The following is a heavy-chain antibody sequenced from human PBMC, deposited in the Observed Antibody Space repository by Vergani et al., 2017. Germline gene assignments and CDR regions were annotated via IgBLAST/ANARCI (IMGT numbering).Heavy chain of an antibody. CDR2: IKQDGSVK. D-gene: IGHD5-12*01. CDR1: GFTFSSYW. V-gene: IGHV3-7*03. CDR3: ARGARAVATRYFDY. Sequence: EVQLVESGGGLVQPGGSLRLSCAASGFTFSSYWMSWVRQAPGKGLEWVANIKQDGSVKYYVDSVKGRLTISRDNAKNSLYLQMNSLRAEDTAVYYCARGARAVATRYFDYWGQGTLVTVSS. J-gene: IGHJ4*02.